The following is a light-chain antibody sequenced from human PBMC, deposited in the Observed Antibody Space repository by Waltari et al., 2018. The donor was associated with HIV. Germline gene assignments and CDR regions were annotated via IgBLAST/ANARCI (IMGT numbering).Light chain of an antibody. CDR3: QQYNSWPRT. Sequence: EIVMTQSPATLSVSPGGRATLSCRASQSVSNSLVWYQQRPGQAPRLLIYGASTRATGIPGRFSGSGSGTEFTLTINSLQSEDFAVYYCQQYNSWPRTFGQGTNVEVK. CDR1: QSVSNS. J-gene: IGKJ1*01. V-gene: IGKV3-15*01. CDR2: GAS.